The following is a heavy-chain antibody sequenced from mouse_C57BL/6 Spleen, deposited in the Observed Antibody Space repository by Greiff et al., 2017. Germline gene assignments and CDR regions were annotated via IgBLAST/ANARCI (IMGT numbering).Heavy chain of an antibody. CDR1: GYTFTSYG. J-gene: IGHJ2*01. CDR2: IYPRSGNT. V-gene: IGHV1-81*01. CDR3: ARGVADSSGYYFDY. Sequence: QVQLKESGAELARPGASVKLSCKASGYTFTSYGISWVKQRTGQGLEWIGEIYPRSGNTYYNETFKGKATLTADKSSSTAYMELRSLTSEDSAVYFCARGVADSSGYYFDYWGQGTTLTVSS. D-gene: IGHD3-2*02.